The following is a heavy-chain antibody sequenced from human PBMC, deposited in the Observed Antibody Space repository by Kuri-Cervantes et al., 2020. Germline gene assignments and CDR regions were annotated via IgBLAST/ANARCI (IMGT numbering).Heavy chain of an antibody. CDR2: IDSDGSKT. J-gene: IGHJ4*02. D-gene: IGHD5-24*01. CDR3: VRDKDGYNF. V-gene: IGHV3-74*01. Sequence: GGSLRLSCVASGFTFNTYIMHWVRQVPGKGLVWVSRIDSDGSKTHYAGSVKGRFTISRDNAKNTLYLQMNSLRAEDTAVYYCVRDKDGYNFWGQGTLVTVSS. CDR1: GFTFNTYI.